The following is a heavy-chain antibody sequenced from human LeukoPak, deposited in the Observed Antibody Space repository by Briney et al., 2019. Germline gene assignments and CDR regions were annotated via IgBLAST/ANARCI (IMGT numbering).Heavy chain of an antibody. Sequence: GGSLRLSCAASGFTFSSYAVSWVRQAPGKGLECVSAISGSGGSTYYADSVKGRFTISRDNSKNTLYLQMNSLRAEDTAVYYCAKASSPGIAVAGTLHWGQGALVTVSS. V-gene: IGHV3-23*01. CDR3: AKASSPGIAVAGTLH. CDR1: GFTFSSYA. J-gene: IGHJ4*02. CDR2: ISGSGGST. D-gene: IGHD6-19*01.